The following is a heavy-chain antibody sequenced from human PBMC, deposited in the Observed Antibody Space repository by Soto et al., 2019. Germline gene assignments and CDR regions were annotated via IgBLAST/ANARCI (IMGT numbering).Heavy chain of an antibody. Sequence: QVRLQESGPGLVKPSETLSLTCTVSGASISNYYWSWIRQPAGKGLECLGRIYASGTTTYNPSLRSRVTMSVDTYKNQFSLNLKSVTAADTAVYYCARESRSERGTVEYWGQGTLVTVSS. CDR3: ARESRSERGTVEY. CDR1: GASISNYY. J-gene: IGHJ4*02. D-gene: IGHD1-1*01. CDR2: IYASGTT. V-gene: IGHV4-4*07.